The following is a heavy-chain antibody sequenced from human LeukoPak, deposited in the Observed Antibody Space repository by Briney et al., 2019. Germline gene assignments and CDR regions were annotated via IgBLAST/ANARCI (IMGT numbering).Heavy chain of an antibody. CDR1: GFTLSNYG. CDR2: IPHGGSNE. D-gene: IGHD3-22*01. CDR3: AKAGYYYDPDY. V-gene: IGHV3-30*02. J-gene: IGHJ4*02. Sequence: GGSLRLSCAASGFTLSNYGMHWVRQAPGKGLEWVAFIPHGGSNEYYADSVKGRFTISRDSSKNTLYLQMNSLRVEDTAVYYCAKAGYYYDPDYWGQGTLVTVSS.